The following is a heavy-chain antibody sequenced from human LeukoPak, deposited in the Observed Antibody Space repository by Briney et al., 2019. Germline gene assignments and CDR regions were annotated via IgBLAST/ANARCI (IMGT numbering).Heavy chain of an antibody. CDR1: GFAFDDYG. Sequence: GGSLRLSCAASGFAFDDYGMSWVRQAPGKGLEWVSGINWNGGSTGYTDSVKGRFTISRDNAKNSLYLQMNSLRAEDTALYHCARVGDFWSGYYIREDYYYYYMDVWGKGTTVTVSS. J-gene: IGHJ6*03. V-gene: IGHV3-20*01. CDR2: INWNGGST. CDR3: ARVGDFWSGYYIREDYYYYYMDV. D-gene: IGHD3-3*01.